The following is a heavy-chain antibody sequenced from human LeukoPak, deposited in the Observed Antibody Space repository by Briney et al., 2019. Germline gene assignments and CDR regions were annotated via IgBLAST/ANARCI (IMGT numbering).Heavy chain of an antibody. D-gene: IGHD4-17*01. CDR2: ISGSDGST. CDR1: GFTFSSYA. V-gene: IGHV3-23*01. CDR3: ARDQGDYGDYGDY. J-gene: IGHJ4*02. Sequence: GGSLRLSCAASGFTFSSYAMSWVRQAPGKGLEWVSAISGSDGSTYYADSVKGRFTISRDNSKNTLYLQMNSLRAEDTAVYYCARDQGDYGDYGDYWGQGTLVTVSS.